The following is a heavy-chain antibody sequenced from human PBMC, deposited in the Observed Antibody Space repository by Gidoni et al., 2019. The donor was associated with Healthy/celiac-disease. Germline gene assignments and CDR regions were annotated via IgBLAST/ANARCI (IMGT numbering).Heavy chain of an antibody. V-gene: IGHV1-69*06. CDR1: GVTFSSYA. D-gene: IGHD3-3*01. CDR3: ERAGADFLYYDFWRGYEY. CDR2: IIPIFGTA. Sequence: QVPLVQSGAEVMQPGSSLKVSCKASGVTFSSYAISWGRQAPGQGLEWMGGIIPIFGTANYAQKFQGRGTITAEKSTSTAYMELSSLRSEDTAVYYCERAGADFLYYDFWRGYEYWGQGTLVTVSS. J-gene: IGHJ4*02.